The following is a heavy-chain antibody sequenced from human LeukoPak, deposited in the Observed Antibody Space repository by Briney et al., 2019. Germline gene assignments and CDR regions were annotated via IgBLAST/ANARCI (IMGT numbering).Heavy chain of an antibody. J-gene: IGHJ5*02. D-gene: IGHD5-18*01. CDR2: ICYSGTT. Sequence: KPSETLSLTCAVSGGSISSSRYYWAWIRQPPGKGPEWIGSICYSGTTYYSPSLKSRVTIFLDASKNQFSLKPTSLTAADTAVYYCARYSYGGEDWFDPWGQGTLVTVSS. V-gene: IGHV4-39*01. CDR1: GGSISSSRYY. CDR3: ARYSYGGEDWFDP.